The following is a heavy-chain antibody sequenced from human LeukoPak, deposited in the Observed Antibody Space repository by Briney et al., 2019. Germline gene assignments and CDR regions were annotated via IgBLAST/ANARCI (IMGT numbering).Heavy chain of an antibody. J-gene: IGHJ4*02. CDR2: ISYDGSNK. Sequence: GGSLRVSCAASGFTFSSYGMHWVRQAPGKGLEWVAVISYDGSNKYYADSVKGRFTISRDNSKNTLYLQMNSLRAEDTAVYYCAKWVYSGYGEESDYWGQGTLVTVSS. D-gene: IGHD5-12*01. V-gene: IGHV3-30*18. CDR3: AKWVYSGYGEESDY. CDR1: GFTFSSYG.